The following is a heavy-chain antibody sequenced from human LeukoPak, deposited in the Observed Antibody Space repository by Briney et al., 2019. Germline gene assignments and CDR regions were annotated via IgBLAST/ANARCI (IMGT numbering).Heavy chain of an antibody. CDR3: ARVSYRDYYFDY. Sequence: SETLSLTCTVSGGSISSYYWSWLRQPPGKGLEWIGYIYYSGSTNYNPSLKSRVTIPVDTSKNQFSLKLSSVTAADTAVYYCARVSYRDYYFDYWGQGTLVTVSS. CDR2: IYYSGST. CDR1: GGSISSYY. J-gene: IGHJ4*02. V-gene: IGHV4-59*08. D-gene: IGHD3-16*02.